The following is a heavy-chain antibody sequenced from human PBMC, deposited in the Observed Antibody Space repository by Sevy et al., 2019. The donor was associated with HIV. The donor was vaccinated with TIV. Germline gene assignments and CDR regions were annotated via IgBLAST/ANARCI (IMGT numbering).Heavy chain of an antibody. CDR1: DYSISSGYW. CDR3: ASHDWGRQDY. CDR2: IYYRGDT. Sequence: SETLSLTCIVSDYSISSGYWWDWFRRPPRKGLEWIGAIYYRGDTQYTPSLKSRVTISADTSKNQFSLRLTSMTAADTAIYYCASHDWGRQDYWGQGTLVTVSS. D-gene: IGHD7-27*01. J-gene: IGHJ4*02. V-gene: IGHV4-38-2*02.